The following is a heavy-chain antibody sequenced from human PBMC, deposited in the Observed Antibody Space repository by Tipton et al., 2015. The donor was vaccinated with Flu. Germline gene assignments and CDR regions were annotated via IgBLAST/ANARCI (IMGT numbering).Heavy chain of an antibody. V-gene: IGHV6-1*01. Sequence: GLVKPSQTLSLTCAISGDSVSSNSAAWNWIRQSPARGLEWLGRTYCRSKWYKDYAVSVKSRITINPDTSKNQFSLQLNFVTPEDTAVYYCARGKGTGYYYGMGVLGQGTTVTVSS. CDR2: TYCRSKWYK. CDR1: GDSVSSNSAA. CDR3: ARGKGTGYYYGMGV. D-gene: IGHD1-1*01. J-gene: IGHJ6*02.